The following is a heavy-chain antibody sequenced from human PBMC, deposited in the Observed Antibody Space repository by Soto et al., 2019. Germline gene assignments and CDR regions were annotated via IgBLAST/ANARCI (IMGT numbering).Heavy chain of an antibody. J-gene: IGHJ4*02. CDR1: GFTFSSYA. D-gene: IGHD6-19*01. CDR2: ISYDGSNK. Sequence: QVQLVESGGGVVQPGRSLRLSCAASGFTFSSYAMHWVRQAPGKGLEWLAVISYDGSNKYYADSVKGRFTISRDNSKNTLYLQMNSLRAEDTAVYYCARGGGGWYANSIDYGGQGTLVTVSS. V-gene: IGHV3-30-3*01. CDR3: ARGGGGWYANSIDY.